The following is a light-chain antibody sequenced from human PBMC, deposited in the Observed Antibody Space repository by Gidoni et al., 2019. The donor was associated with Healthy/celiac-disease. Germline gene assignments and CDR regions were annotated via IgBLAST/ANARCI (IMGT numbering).Light chain of an antibody. J-gene: IGKJ1*01. V-gene: IGKV1-5*03. CDR3: QQYNSYPWT. Sequence: DIQMTQSPSTLSASVGDRVPITCRASQSISSWLAWYQQKPGKAPKLLIYKASSLESGVPSRFSGSGSGTEFTLTSSSLQPDDFANYYCQQYNSYPWTFGQGTKVEIK. CDR1: QSISSW. CDR2: KAS.